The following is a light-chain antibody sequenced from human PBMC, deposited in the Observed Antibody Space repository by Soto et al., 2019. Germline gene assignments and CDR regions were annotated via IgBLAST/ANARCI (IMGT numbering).Light chain of an antibody. CDR3: QQRSNWPWT. J-gene: IGKJ1*01. CDR1: QRVSSY. V-gene: IGKV3-11*01. CDR2: DAS. Sequence: EIVLTQSPATLSLSPGERATLSCRASQRVSSYLAWYQQKPGQAPRLLIYDASNRSTGIPARFSGSGSGTDFTLTISSLEPEDFAVYYCQQRSNWPWTFGQGTKVDIQ.